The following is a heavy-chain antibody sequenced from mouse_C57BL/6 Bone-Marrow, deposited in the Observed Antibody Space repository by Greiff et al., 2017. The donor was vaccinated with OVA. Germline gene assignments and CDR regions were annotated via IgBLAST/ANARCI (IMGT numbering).Heavy chain of an antibody. CDR2: ISSGSSTI. CDR3: ASYSNYPYAMDY. CDR1: GFTFSDYG. V-gene: IGHV5-17*01. D-gene: IGHD2-5*01. J-gene: IGHJ4*01. Sequence: EVNVVESGGGLVKPGGSLKLSCAASGFTFSDYGMHWVRQAPEKGLEWVAYISSGSSTIYYADTVKGRFTISRDNAKNTLFLQMTSLRSEDTAMYYCASYSNYPYAMDYWGQGTSVTVSS.